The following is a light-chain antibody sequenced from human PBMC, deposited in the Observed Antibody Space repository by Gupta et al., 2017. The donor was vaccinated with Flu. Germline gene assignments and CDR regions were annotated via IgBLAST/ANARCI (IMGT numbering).Light chain of an antibody. J-gene: IGKJ3*01. Sequence: DIQMTQSPSTLSASVGDRVTITCRASQYISNYLAWYQQKAGKAPKLLVSQASSLGDGVPSRFSGSGSGTDFTLTISGLQPDDIAAYYCQQYVAFPLTFGPGTRVDVK. CDR1: QYISNY. CDR2: QAS. V-gene: IGKV1-5*03. CDR3: QQYVAFPLT.